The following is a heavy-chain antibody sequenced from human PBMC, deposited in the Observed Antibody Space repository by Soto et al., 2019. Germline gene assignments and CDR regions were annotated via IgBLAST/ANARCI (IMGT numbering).Heavy chain of an antibody. V-gene: IGHV1-2*04. CDR3: AKDYSSAWPYYLDY. CDR1: GYTFTGYY. Sequence: ASVKVSCKASGYTFTGYYMHWVRQAPGQGLEWMGWINPNSGGTNYAQKFQGWVTMARDTSISTAYMELSRLRSDDTAVYYCAKDYSSAWPYYLDYWGQGTLVTVSS. CDR2: INPNSGGT. D-gene: IGHD6-19*01. J-gene: IGHJ4*02.